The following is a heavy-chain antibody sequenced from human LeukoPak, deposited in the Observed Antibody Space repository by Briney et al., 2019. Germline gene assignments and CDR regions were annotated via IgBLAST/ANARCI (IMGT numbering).Heavy chain of an antibody. CDR2: IWYDGSNK. V-gene: IGHV3-33*01. D-gene: IGHD6-6*01. CDR3: ARVLDSSSPPDY. J-gene: IGHJ4*02. CDR1: GFTFSGYG. Sequence: PGGSLRLSCAASGFTFSGYGMHWVRQAPGKGLEWVAVIWYDGSNKYYADSVKGRFTISRDNSKNTLYLQMNSLRAEDTAVYYCARVLDSSSPPDYWGQGTLVTVSS.